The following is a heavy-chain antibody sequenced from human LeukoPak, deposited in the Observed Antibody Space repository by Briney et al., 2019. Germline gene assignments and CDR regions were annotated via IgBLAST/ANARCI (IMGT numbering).Heavy chain of an antibody. Sequence: PGRSLRLSCAASGFTFDDYAMHWVRQAPGKGLEWVSGISRNSGSIGYADSVKGRFTISRDNAKNSLYLQMNSLRAEDTALYYCAKDYTAMVRGPDYWGQGTLVTVSS. CDR2: ISRNSGSI. CDR3: AKDYTAMVRGPDY. CDR1: GFTFDDYA. V-gene: IGHV3-9*01. D-gene: IGHD3-10*01. J-gene: IGHJ4*02.